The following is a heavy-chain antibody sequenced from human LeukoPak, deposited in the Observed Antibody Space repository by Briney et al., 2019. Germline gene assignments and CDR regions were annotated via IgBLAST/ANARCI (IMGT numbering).Heavy chain of an antibody. V-gene: IGHV3-21*01. J-gene: IGHJ4*02. CDR1: GFTFSSYS. Sequence: TGGSLRLSCAASGFTFSSYSMNWVRQAPGKGLEWVSSISSSSSYIYYADSVKGRFTISRDNAKNSLYLQMNSLRAEDTAVYYCARDPDILTGYFDYWGQGTLVTVSS. CDR2: ISSSSSYI. CDR3: ARDPDILTGYFDY. D-gene: IGHD3-9*01.